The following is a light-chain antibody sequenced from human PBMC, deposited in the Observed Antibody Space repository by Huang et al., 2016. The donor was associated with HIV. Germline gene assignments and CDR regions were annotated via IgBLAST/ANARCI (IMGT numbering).Light chain of an antibody. CDR3: QQYDNLLT. V-gene: IGKV1-33*01. CDR1: QDISNY. CDR2: DAS. Sequence: DIQMTQSPSPLSASVGDRVTITCQASQDISNYLNWYQQKPGKAPKLLIYDASNLETGVPSRFSGSGSGTDFTFTISSLQPEDIATYYCQQYDNLLTFGPGTKVDIK. J-gene: IGKJ3*01.